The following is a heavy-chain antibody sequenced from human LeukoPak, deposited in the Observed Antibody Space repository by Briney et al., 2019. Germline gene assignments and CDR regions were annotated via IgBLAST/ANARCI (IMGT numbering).Heavy chain of an antibody. D-gene: IGHD2-21*01. J-gene: IGHJ3*02. CDR3: ARERQDTILHSGAFDI. V-gene: IGHV3-30-3*01. CDR2: IASDGSHT. CDR1: GFTFSSYF. Sequence: GRSLRLSCAASGFTFSSYFMHWVRQAPGKGLEGVAYIASDGSHTFYVDSVKGRFTISRDNSKNTLYLQMNSLRAEDTAVYFCARERQDTILHSGAFDIWGQGTMVTVSS.